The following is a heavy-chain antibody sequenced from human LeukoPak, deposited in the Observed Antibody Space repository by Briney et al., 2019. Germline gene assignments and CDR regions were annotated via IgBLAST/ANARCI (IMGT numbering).Heavy chain of an antibody. CDR2: IGTAGDT. CDR1: GFTFSSYD. J-gene: IGHJ4*02. D-gene: IGHD3-10*01. CDR3: ARVIRGPKDYYFDY. Sequence: GGSLRLSCAASGFTFSSYDMHWVRQATGKGLEWVSAIGTAGDTYYPGSVKGRFIISRENAKNSLYLQMNSLRAGDTAVYYCARVIRGPKDYYFDYWGQGTLVTVSS. V-gene: IGHV3-13*01.